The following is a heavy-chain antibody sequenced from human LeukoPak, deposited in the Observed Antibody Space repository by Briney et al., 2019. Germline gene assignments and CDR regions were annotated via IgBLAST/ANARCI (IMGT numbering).Heavy chain of an antibody. D-gene: IGHD5-12*01. CDR1: GYTFTGYY. CDR3: ARAPSRDGHDNYFDS. J-gene: IGHJ4*02. Sequence: ASVKVSCKASGYTFTGYYMHWVRQAPGQGLEWMGWINPNSGGTNYAQKFQGRVTMTRDTSISTAYMELSRLRSDDTAVYYCARAPSRDGHDNYFDSWGQGTLVTVSS. CDR2: INPNSGGT. V-gene: IGHV1-2*02.